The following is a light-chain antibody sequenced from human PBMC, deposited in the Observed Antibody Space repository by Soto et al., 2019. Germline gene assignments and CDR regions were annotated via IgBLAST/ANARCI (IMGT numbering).Light chain of an antibody. J-gene: IGLJ1*01. CDR2: EVN. V-gene: IGLV2-8*01. CDR1: SSDVGGYKY. Sequence: QSALTQPPSASGSPGQSVTISCTGTSSDVGGYKYVSWYQQHPGKAPQLMIYEVNKRPSGVPDRFSGSKSGNTASLTVSGLQAEDEADYYCSSSAGGINVEVFGTGTQLTVL. CDR3: SSSAGGINVEV.